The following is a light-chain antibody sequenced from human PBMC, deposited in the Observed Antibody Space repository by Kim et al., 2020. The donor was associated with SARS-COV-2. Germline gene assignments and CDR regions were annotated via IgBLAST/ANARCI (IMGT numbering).Light chain of an antibody. CDR1: SGSIASNY. Sequence: PGKTVTIACTGSSGSIASNYVQWYQQRPGSAPTTVIYEDNQRPSGVPDRFSGSIDSSSNSASLTISGLKTEDEADYYCRSYDSSNLFGGGTKLTVL. CDR2: EDN. J-gene: IGLJ2*01. V-gene: IGLV6-57*02. CDR3: RSYDSSNL.